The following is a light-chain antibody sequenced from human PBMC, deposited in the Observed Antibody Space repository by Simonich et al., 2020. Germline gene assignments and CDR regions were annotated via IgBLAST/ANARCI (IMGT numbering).Light chain of an antibody. Sequence: DIQMTQSPSSLSASVGDRVTITCRASQGICNSLDWFQQKPGKTPKLLLYAASNLESGVPSRFSGSGSGTDYTLTISSLQPEDFATYYCQQYYSTPITFGQGTRLDIK. V-gene: IGKV1-NL1*01. CDR1: QGICNS. CDR3: QQYYSTPIT. CDR2: AAS. J-gene: IGKJ5*01.